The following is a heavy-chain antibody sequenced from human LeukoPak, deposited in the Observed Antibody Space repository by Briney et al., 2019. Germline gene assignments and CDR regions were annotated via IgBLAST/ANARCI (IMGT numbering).Heavy chain of an antibody. CDR2: IYYSGAT. CDR3: ARAQYSGSCFDY. D-gene: IGHD1-26*01. V-gene: IGHV4-59*13. CDR1: VGSISGYF. J-gene: IGHJ4*03. Sequence: PSETLSLTCTVSVGSISGYFWSWVRQAPGTGLDWIGHIYYSGATNHNPSLRSRVTISVDTSKNQFSLKLRSVTAADTAVYYCARAQYSGSCFDYWGQGTLVTVSS.